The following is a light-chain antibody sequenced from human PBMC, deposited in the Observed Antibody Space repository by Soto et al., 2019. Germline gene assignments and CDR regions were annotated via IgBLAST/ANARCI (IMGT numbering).Light chain of an antibody. J-gene: IGKJ1*01. CDR2: AAF. CDR3: LQHNSYPWT. V-gene: IGKV1-17*01. CDR1: QGIRSD. Sequence: DIQMTQSPSSLSASVGDRVTITCRASQGIRSDLGWYQQKPGKAPKRLVYAAFTLQTGVPSRFSGSGSGTEFTLTISSLQPEDFATYFCLQHNSYPWTFGQGTKVEIK.